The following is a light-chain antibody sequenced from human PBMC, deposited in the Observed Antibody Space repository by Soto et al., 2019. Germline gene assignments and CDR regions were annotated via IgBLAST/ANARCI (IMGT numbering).Light chain of an antibody. CDR1: GSDVGGYNY. J-gene: IGLJ1*01. Sequence: QSVLGQPPSASGSPGQSVAISCTGTGSDVGGYNYVSWYQQHPGKAPKLMIYEVNKRPSGVPDRFSGSKSGNTASLTVSGLQAEDEADYYCSSYAGSSNVFGTGTKVTVL. CDR3: SSYAGSSNV. CDR2: EVN. V-gene: IGLV2-8*01.